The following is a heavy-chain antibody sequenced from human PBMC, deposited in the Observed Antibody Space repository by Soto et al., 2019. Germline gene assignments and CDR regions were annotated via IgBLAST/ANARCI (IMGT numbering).Heavy chain of an antibody. V-gene: IGHV2-5*02. CDR3: AHTRNGYFEDFDY. J-gene: IGHJ4*02. CDR2: IYWDDDK. D-gene: IGHD3-22*01. CDR1: GFSLNTRGVG. Sequence: QITLKESGPTLVKPTQTLTLTCTFSGFSLNTRGVGVGWIRQPPGKALEWLVVIYWDDDKRYSPSLKNRLTITKDPSKNQVVLTMTDMDPVDSATYYCAHTRNGYFEDFDYWGQGILVTVSS.